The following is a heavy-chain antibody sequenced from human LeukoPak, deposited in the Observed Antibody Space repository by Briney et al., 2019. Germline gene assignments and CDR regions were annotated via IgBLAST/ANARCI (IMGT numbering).Heavy chain of an antibody. J-gene: IGHJ4*02. Sequence: SVKVSCKASGGTFSSYAISWVRQAPGQGLGWMGGIIPIFGTANYAQKFQGRVTMTRDTSTSTVYMELSSLRSEDTAVYYCAAEFWAACIGTTCSDFWAQGTMVTVTT. D-gene: IGHD2-2*01. V-gene: IGHV1-69*05. CDR1: GGTFSSYA. CDR2: IIPIFGTA. CDR3: AAEFWAACIGTTCSDF.